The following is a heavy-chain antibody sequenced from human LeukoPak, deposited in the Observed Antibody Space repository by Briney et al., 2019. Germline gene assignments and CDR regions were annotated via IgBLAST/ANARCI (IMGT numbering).Heavy chain of an antibody. D-gene: IGHD3-10*01. CDR1: GGSFSGYY. V-gene: IGHV4-34*01. J-gene: IGHJ5*02. CDR3: ARDCITMVRGVITRRGRPQNWFDP. CDR2: INHSGST. Sequence: PSETLSLTCAVYGGSFSGYYWSWIRQPPGKGLEWIGEINHSGSTNYNPSLKSRVTISVDTSKNQFSLKLSSVTAADTAVYYCARDCITMVRGVITRRGRPQNWFDPWGQGTLVTVSS.